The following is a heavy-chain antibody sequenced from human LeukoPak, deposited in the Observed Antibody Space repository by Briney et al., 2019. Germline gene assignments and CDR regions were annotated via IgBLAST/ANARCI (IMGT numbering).Heavy chain of an antibody. CDR1: GYTFTSYG. Sequence: GASVKVSCXASGYTFTSYGISWVRQAHGQGLEWMGWISAYNGNTNYAQKLQGRVTMTTDTSTSTAYMELRSLRSDDTAVYYCARDLSYDSSGYYRNDAFDIWGQGTMVTVSS. CDR3: ARDLSYDSSGYYRNDAFDI. D-gene: IGHD3-22*01. CDR2: ISAYNGNT. J-gene: IGHJ3*02. V-gene: IGHV1-18*01.